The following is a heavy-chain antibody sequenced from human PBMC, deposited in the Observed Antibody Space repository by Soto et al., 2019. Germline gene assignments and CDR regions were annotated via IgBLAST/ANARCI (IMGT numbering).Heavy chain of an antibody. CDR3: AKEAEDH. J-gene: IGHJ4*02. V-gene: IGHV1-69*01. CDR2: IIPIFGIK. CDR1: GGTFNTYA. D-gene: IGHD6-25*01. Sequence: QMQLVQSGAEVKERGSSVKISCKTSGGTFNTYALTWVRQAPGQGLEWIGGIIPIFGIKNVAQRFQGRVTINADESLTTAYMEMTSLRSDDTAVYYCAKEAEDHWGQGTLVTVSS.